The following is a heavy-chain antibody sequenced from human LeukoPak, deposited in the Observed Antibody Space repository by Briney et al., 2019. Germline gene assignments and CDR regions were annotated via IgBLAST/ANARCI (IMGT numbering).Heavy chain of an antibody. CDR2: IIPIFGTA. CDR3: ARDASSYYYGSGIGN. J-gene: IGHJ4*02. D-gene: IGHD3-10*01. V-gene: IGHV1-69*13. CDR1: GGTFSSYA. Sequence: ASVKVSCTASGGTFSSYAISWVRQAPGQGLEWMGGIIPIFGTANYAQKFQGRVTITADESTSTAYMELSSLRSEDTAVYYCARDASSYYYGSGIGNWGQGTLVTVSS.